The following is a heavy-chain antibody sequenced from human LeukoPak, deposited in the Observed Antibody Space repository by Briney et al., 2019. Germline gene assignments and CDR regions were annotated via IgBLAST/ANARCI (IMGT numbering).Heavy chain of an antibody. D-gene: IGHD3-10*01. J-gene: IGHJ4*02. Sequence: GGSLRLSCAASGLTFSSYGMHWVRQAPGKGLEWVVVISYDGSNKYYADSVKGRFTISRDNSKNTLYLQMNSLRAEDTAVYYCAKDARSFGSGSYFDYWGQGTLVTVSS. V-gene: IGHV3-30*18. CDR2: ISYDGSNK. CDR1: GLTFSSYG. CDR3: AKDARSFGSGSYFDY.